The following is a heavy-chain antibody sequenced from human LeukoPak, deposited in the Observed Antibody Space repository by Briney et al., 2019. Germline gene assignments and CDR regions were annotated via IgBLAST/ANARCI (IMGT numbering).Heavy chain of an antibody. CDR3: ARRGYSYGQEYFQH. D-gene: IGHD5-18*01. CDR2: ISSSISYI. J-gene: IGHJ1*01. CDR1: GFTFSSYS. V-gene: IGHV3-21*01. Sequence: GGSLRLSCAASGFTFSSYSMNWVRQAPGKGLEWVSSISSSISYIYYADSVKGRFTISRDNAKNSLYLQMNSLRAEDTAVYYCARRGYSYGQEYFQHWGQGTLVTVSS.